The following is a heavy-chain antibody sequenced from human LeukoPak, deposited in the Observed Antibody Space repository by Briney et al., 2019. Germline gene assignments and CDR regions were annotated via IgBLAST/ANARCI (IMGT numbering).Heavy chain of an antibody. CDR1: GGSISSRTYY. CDR2: INYSGKI. CDR3: ARDFGDWRTDY. Sequence: SETLSLTCTVSGGSISSRTYYWAWIRQPPGKGLEWIGSINYSGKITYNPSLKSRVTVSLDTSKNQFSLTLSSVTAADTAVYCCARDFGDWRTDYWGQGTLVTVSS. J-gene: IGHJ4*02. D-gene: IGHD2-21*02. V-gene: IGHV4-39*07.